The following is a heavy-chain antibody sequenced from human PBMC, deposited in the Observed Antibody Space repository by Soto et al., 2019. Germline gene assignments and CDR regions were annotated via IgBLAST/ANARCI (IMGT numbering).Heavy chain of an antibody. V-gene: IGHV3-66*01. CDR1: GFAVSSKY. J-gene: IGHJ6*03. D-gene: IGHD2-15*01. CDR3: GRDDVYCGGGRCFGVPMDV. Sequence: EVHLVESGGGVVQPGGSLRLSCAASGFAVSSKYMSWVRQPPGREPEGVALFNNVGSIYYSESVKGRFTISRDSSKNTLELQLNSLGAEETAVYYCGRDDVYCGGGRCFGVPMDVWGKGTTVTVSS. CDR2: FNNVGSI.